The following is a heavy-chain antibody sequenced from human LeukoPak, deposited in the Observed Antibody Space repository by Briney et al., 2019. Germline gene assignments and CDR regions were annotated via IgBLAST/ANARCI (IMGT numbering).Heavy chain of an antibody. CDR3: ASERVLWFGGDGYFDL. Sequence: GGSLRLSCAASGFTFSSYWMSWVRQAPGKGLEWVANIKQDGSEKYYVDSVKGRFTISRDNAKNSLYLQMNSLRAEDTAVYYCASERVLWFGGDGYFDLWGRGTLVTVSS. J-gene: IGHJ2*01. CDR2: IKQDGSEK. CDR1: GFTFSSYW. D-gene: IGHD3-10*01. V-gene: IGHV3-7*01.